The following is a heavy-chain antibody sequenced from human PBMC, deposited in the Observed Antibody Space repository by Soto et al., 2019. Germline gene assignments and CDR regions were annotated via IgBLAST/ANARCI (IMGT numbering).Heavy chain of an antibody. CDR3: TKVQSKVGTPYFAMDV. J-gene: IGHJ6*02. Sequence: EVQLLESGGTLVRPGGSLKLSCAASGFTFRTYALNWVRQAPGKGLEWVSSISASGGSTYYADSVKGRFTISRDNVKDMVFLQMGSLRAEDAALYRCTKVQSKVGTPYFAMDVWGRGTAVTVSS. V-gene: IGHV3-23*01. D-gene: IGHD1-26*01. CDR1: GFTFRTYA. CDR2: ISASGGST.